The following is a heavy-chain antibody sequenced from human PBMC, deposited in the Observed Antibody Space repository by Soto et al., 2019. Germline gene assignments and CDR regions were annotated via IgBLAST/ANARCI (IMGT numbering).Heavy chain of an antibody. D-gene: IGHD3-22*01. CDR2: ISYDGSNK. Sequence: GGSLRLSCAASGFTFSSYAMHWVRQAPGKGLGWVAVISYDGSNKYYADSVKGRFTISRDNSKNTLYLQMNSLRAEDTAVYYCARDPYFYYYDSSGYPWGQGTLVTVSS. J-gene: IGHJ5*02. V-gene: IGHV3-30-3*01. CDR3: ARDPYFYYYDSSGYP. CDR1: GFTFSSYA.